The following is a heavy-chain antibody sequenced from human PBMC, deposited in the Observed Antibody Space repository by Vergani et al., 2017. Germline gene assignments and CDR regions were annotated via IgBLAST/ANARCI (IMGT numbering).Heavy chain of an antibody. CDR2: VTSNSRSQ. D-gene: IGHD6-6*01. Sequence: EVQLLESGGGLVQPGGSLRLSCEASGFTFKSYTMNWVRQAPGKGLEWVSSVTSNSRSQSYADSVKGRFTISRDSGKNSLFLQMNSLRDEDTAVYYCAGEYSSSSGRGFDVWGQGTKVSVSS. V-gene: IGHV3-48*02. J-gene: IGHJ3*01. CDR1: GFTFKSYT. CDR3: AGEYSSSSGRGFDV.